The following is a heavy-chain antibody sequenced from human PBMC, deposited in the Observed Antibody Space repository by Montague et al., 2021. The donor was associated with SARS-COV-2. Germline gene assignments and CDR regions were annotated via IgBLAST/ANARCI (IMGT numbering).Heavy chain of an antibody. J-gene: IGHJ2*01. CDR3: AKLEHTTMLVVAPTYWYFDP. Sequence: SLRLSCAASGFTFSDYGMSWVRQPPGKGLEWVSGIGGSGGSSYCADSVKGRFTISRDNSKDTLYLQMNSLRAEDTAIYFCAKLEHTTMLVVAPTYWYFDPWGRGTLVTVSS. V-gene: IGHV3-23*01. CDR2: IGGSGGSS. D-gene: IGHD3-22*01. CDR1: GFTFSDYG.